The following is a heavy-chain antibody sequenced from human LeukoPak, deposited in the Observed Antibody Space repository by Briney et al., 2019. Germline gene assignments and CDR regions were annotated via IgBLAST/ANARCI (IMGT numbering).Heavy chain of an antibody. D-gene: IGHD3-10*01. J-gene: IGHJ4*02. V-gene: IGHV3-7*01. CDR3: ARETYYYGSGSYYLDY. CDR1: GFTFGSYW. CDR2: IKQDGSEK. Sequence: GGSLRLSCAASGFTFGSYWMSWVRQAPGKGLEWVANIKQDGSEKYYVDSVKGRFTISRDNAKNSLYLQMNSLRAEDTAVYYCARETYYYGSGSYYLDYWGQGTLVTVSS.